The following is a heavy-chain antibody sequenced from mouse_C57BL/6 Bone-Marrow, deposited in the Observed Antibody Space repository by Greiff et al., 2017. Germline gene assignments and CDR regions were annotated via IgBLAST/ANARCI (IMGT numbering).Heavy chain of an antibody. CDR2: IDPSDSYT. Sequence: VQLQQPGAELVMPGASVKLSCKASGYTFTSYWMHWVKQRPGQGLEWIGEIDPSDSYTNYNQKFKGKSTLTVDKSSSTAYMQLSSLTSEDSAVYDCARRGPIYYGDGYGMDYWGQGTSVTVSS. J-gene: IGHJ4*01. CDR3: ARRGPIYYGDGYGMDY. CDR1: GYTFTSYW. D-gene: IGHD2-13*01. V-gene: IGHV1-69*01.